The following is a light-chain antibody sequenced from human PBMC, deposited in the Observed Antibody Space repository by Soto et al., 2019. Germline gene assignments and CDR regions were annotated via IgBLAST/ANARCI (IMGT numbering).Light chain of an antibody. CDR3: QQPSNWPLT. V-gene: IGKV3-11*01. J-gene: IGKJ4*01. CDR2: AAS. Sequence: EIVLTQSPATLSLSPGERATLSCRASQSVSSYLVWYQQKPGQAPRLLIYAASNRATGIPARFSGSGSGTDFTLTISSLEPEDFVVYYCQQPSNWPLTFGGGTKVEIK. CDR1: QSVSSY.